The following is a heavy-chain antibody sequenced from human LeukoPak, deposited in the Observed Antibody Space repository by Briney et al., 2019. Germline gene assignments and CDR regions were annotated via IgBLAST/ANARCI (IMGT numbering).Heavy chain of an antibody. D-gene: IGHD3-3*01. J-gene: IGHJ4*02. CDR2: INPNSGGT. CDR3: ARPQSGWYDFWSGXXXFDY. V-gene: IGHV1-2*02. Sequence: GASVKVSCKASGYTFTGYYMHWVRQAPGQGLEWMGWINPNSGGTNYAQKFQGRVTMTRDTSISTAYMELSRLRSDDTAVYYCARPQSGWYDFWSGXXXFDYWGQGTLVTVSS. CDR1: GYTFTGYY.